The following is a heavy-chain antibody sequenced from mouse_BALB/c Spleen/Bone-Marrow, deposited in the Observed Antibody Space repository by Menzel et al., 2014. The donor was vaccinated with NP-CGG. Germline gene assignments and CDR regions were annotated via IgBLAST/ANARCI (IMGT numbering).Heavy chain of an antibody. J-gene: IGHJ3*01. V-gene: IGHV3-2*02. CDR2: ITFSGST. CDR1: GYSITSNYA. CDR3: ASYGAWFAY. D-gene: IGHD1-1*02. Sequence: VQLQQSGPGLVKPSQSLSLPCTVTGYSITSNYAWNWIRQFPGNKLEWMGYITFSGSTSFNPSPKSRISITRDTSKNQFFLLLNSVTTEDTATYYCASYGAWFAYWGQGALVTVSA.